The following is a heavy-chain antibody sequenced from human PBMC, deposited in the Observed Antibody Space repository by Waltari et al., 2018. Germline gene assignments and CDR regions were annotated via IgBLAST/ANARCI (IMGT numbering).Heavy chain of an antibody. CDR3: ARGVFDS. J-gene: IGHJ5*01. Sequence: DVQLVASGGGLVKPGGSLRLSCGASGFDFNIYGMNWVRQSPGKGLEWVALVSGTTSYRYYADSVKGRFTVSGDSAKTSVYLQMDSLRVEDTAVYYCARGVFDSWGQGTLVTVSS. V-gene: IGHV3-21*01. CDR1: GFDFNIYG. CDR2: VSGTTSYR.